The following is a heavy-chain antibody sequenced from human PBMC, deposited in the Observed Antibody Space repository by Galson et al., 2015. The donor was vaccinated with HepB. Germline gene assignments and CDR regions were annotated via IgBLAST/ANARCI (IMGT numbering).Heavy chain of an antibody. CDR2: IDPSDSYT. D-gene: IGHD3-10*01. V-gene: IGHV5-10-1*01. CDR1: GYSFSGYW. J-gene: IGHJ6*02. Sequence: QSGAEVKKPGESLRISCKGSGYSFSGYWITWVRQMPGKGLEWMGRIDPSDSYTDYSPYFQGHVTISADKSISTAYLQWSSLKAPDTAIYYCARQQVRGVIKSYNYYYYALDVWGQGTTVTVSS. CDR3: ARQQVRGVIKSYNYYYYALDV.